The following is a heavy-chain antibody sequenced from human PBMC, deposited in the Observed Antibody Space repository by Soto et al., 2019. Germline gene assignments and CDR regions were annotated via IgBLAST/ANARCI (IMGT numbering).Heavy chain of an antibody. Sequence: SETLSLTCTVSGGSISSYYWSWIRRPPGKGLEWIGNIYYSGSTNYNPSLKSRVTISLDTSKNEFSLKPTSVTAADTAVYYCASTKRWLSFDSWGPGTLVTVSS. CDR3: ASTKRWLSFDS. V-gene: IGHV4-59*01. CDR2: IYYSGST. J-gene: IGHJ4*02. D-gene: IGHD3-22*01. CDR1: GGSISSYY.